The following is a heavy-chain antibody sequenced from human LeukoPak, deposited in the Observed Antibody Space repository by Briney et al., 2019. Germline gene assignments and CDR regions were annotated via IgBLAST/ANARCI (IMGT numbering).Heavy chain of an antibody. CDR3: AKGGGSWYFDY. CDR1: GFTFSSYG. V-gene: IGHV3-33*06. CDR2: IWYDGSDK. J-gene: IGHJ4*02. D-gene: IGHD3-10*01. Sequence: SGGSLRLSCAASGFTFSSYGMHWVRQAPGKGLEWVAVIWYDGSDKYYADSVKGRFTISRDNSKNTLYLQMNSLRAEDTAMYYCAKGGGSWYFDYWGQGNLFTVSS.